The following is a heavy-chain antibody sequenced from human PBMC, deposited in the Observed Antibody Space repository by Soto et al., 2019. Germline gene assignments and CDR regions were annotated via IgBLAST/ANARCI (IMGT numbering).Heavy chain of an antibody. CDR1: GYSISSGYY. CDR2: IYHSGST. D-gene: IGHD6-13*01. V-gene: IGHV4-38-2*01. Sequence: PSETLSLTCAVSGYSISSGYYWGWIRQPPGKGLEWIGSIYHSGSTYYNPSLKSRVTISVDTSKNQFSLKLSSVTAADTAVYYCASTGYSSSWYPPGFVYWGQGTLVTVSS. J-gene: IGHJ4*02. CDR3: ASTGYSSSWYPPGFVY.